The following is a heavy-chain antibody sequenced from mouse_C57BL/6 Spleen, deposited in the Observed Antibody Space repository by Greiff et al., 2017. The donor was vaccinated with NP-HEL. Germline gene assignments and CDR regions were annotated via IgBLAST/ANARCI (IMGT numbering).Heavy chain of an antibody. CDR3: ARELATVVDY. CDR2: IHPNSGST. D-gene: IGHD1-1*01. J-gene: IGHJ2*01. V-gene: IGHV1-64*01. CDR1: GYTFTSYW. Sequence: QVQLKQPGAELVKPGASVKLSCKASGYTFTSYWMHWVKQRPGQGLEWIGMIHPNSGSTNYNEKFKSKATLTVDKSSSTAYMQLSSLTSEDSAVYYCARELATVVDYWGQGTTLTVSS.